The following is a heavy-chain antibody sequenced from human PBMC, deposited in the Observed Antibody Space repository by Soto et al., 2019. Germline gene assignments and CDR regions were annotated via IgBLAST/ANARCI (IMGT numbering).Heavy chain of an antibody. CDR3: AKPAVVVTAPQFWYFDL. Sequence: EVQLLESGGGLVQPGGSLRLSCAASGFSISSYAMSWVRQAPGKGLEWVSIISGSDGGTYYGDSVKGRFTVSTDKSKNTLYLEMNSLRAEDTAVYYCAKPAVVVTAPQFWYFDLWGRGTLVTVSS. CDR2: ISGSDGGT. J-gene: IGHJ2*01. CDR1: GFSISSYA. V-gene: IGHV3-23*01. D-gene: IGHD2-21*02.